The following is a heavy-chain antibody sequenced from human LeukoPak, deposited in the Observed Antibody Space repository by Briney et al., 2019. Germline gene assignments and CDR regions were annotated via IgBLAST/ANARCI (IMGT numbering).Heavy chain of an antibody. Sequence: PGGSLRLSCAASGFTFSRYWMSWVRQAPGQGLEWVANTKQDGSEKNYVDSVKGRFTISRDNAKNSLYLQMNSLRAEDTAVYYCASTFGLGAFWGQGTLVTVSS. CDR1: GFTFSRYW. D-gene: IGHD3/OR15-3a*01. J-gene: IGHJ4*02. V-gene: IGHV3-7*05. CDR2: TKQDGSEK. CDR3: ASTFGLGAF.